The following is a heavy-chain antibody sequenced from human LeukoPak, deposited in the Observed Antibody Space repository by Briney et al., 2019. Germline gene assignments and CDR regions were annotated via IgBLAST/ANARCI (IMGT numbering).Heavy chain of an antibody. CDR3: ARRPTYYDSSGYSYYFDY. J-gene: IGHJ4*02. D-gene: IGHD3-22*01. V-gene: IGHV4-39*01. CDR2: IYYSGST. CDR1: GFTFSSYG. Sequence: GSLRLSCAASGFTFSSYGMSWVRQPPGKGLEWVGSIYYSGSTYYNPSLKRRVTISVDTSKNQFSLKLSSVTAADTVVYYCARRPTYYDSSGYSYYFDYWGQGTLVTVSS.